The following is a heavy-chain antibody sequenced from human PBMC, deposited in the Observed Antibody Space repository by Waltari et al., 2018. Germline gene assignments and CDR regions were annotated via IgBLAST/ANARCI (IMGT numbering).Heavy chain of an antibody. CDR3: AKVDNVGLNNY. J-gene: IGHJ4*02. CDR1: GFTVGNNF. V-gene: IGHV3-53*01. CDR2: IYSGGST. D-gene: IGHD1-1*01. Sequence: EVQLVESGGGLIQPGGSLRLSCAASGFTVGNNFMGWVRQAPGKGLEWVSVIYSGGSTNDIDSVRGRFTISRDSSKNTLYLQMNSLRAEDTAVYYCAKVDNVGLNNYWGQGTLVTVSS.